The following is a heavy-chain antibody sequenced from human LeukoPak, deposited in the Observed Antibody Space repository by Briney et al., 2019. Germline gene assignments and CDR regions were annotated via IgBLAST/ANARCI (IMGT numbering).Heavy chain of an antibody. V-gene: IGHV3-30*18. J-gene: IGHJ3*02. D-gene: IGHD3-22*01. CDR1: GFTFTSYS. CDR3: AKDDHYDTSGHGWVFDI. CDR2: ISPDGSIG. Sequence: GGSLRLSCAASGFTFTSYSMHWVRQAPGKGLEWVAFISPDGSIGNYADSVRGRFTISRDNSKNTVYLQINSLRPEDTALYHCAKDDHYDTSGHGWVFDIWGQRTVVTVSS.